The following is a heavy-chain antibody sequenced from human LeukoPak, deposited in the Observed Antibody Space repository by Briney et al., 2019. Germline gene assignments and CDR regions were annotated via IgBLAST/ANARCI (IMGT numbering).Heavy chain of an antibody. V-gene: IGHV3-23*01. CDR1: GFTFSSYA. J-gene: IGHJ4*02. D-gene: IGHD3-22*01. CDR3: AKGARHFYDSSGYPSPFDN. Sequence: PGGSLRLSCAASGFTFSSYAMSWVRQAPGKGLEWVSSISGSGGSTYYADSVKGRFTISRDNSKNTLYLQMNSLRAEDTAVYYCAKGARHFYDSSGYPSPFDNWGQGTLVIVSS. CDR2: ISGSGGST.